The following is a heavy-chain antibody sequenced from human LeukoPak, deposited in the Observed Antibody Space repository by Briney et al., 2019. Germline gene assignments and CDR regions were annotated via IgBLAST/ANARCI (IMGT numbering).Heavy chain of an antibody. V-gene: IGHV3-74*01. CDR2: VNSDGSST. D-gene: IGHD6-13*01. Sequence: GGSLRLSCAASGFTFSFFWMHWVRQAPGKGLVWVSRVNSDGSSTTYADSVKGRFTISRDNAKNTLYLQMNSLRAEDTAVYYCARARPHHSSSWYAGPYFDYWGQGTLVTVSS. J-gene: IGHJ4*02. CDR1: GFTFSFFW. CDR3: ARARPHHSSSWYAGPYFDY.